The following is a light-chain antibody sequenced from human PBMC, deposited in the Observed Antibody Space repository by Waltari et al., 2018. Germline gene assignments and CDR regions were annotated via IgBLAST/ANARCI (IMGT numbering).Light chain of an antibody. J-gene: IGKJ4*01. V-gene: IGKV3-11*01. CDR1: QSVSSY. CDR2: DAS. Sequence: EIVLTQSPATLSLSPGERATLSCRASQSVSSYLAWYQQKPGQAPRLLIYDASNRATGLPARFSGSGSGTDFTLTISSLETEDYAHYYCQQRSNWPLTFGGGTKVEIK. CDR3: QQRSNWPLT.